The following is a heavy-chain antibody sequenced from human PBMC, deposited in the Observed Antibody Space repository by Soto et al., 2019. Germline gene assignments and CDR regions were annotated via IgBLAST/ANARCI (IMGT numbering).Heavy chain of an antibody. Sequence: GGSLRLSCAASGFTFSSYAMSWVRQAPGKGLEWVSAISGSGGSTYYADSVKGRFTISRDNSKNTLYLQMNSLRAEDTAVYYCAKVPSTFIVVVVAATFFDYWGQGTLVTVSS. CDR3: AKVPSTFIVVVVAATFFDY. V-gene: IGHV3-23*01. CDR1: GFTFSSYA. J-gene: IGHJ4*02. D-gene: IGHD2-15*01. CDR2: ISGSGGST.